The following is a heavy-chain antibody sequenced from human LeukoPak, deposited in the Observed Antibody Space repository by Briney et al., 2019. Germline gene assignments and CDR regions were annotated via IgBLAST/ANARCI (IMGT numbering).Heavy chain of an antibody. V-gene: IGHV4-30-4*01. CDR2: IYYSGST. CDR3: ASYSNYGSSYYFDY. J-gene: IGHJ4*02. Sequence: SQTLSLTCTVSGGSISRGDYYWSWIRQPPGKGLEWIGYIYYSGSTYYNPSLKSRVTISVDTSKIQFSLKLSSVTAADTAVYYCASYSNYGSSYYFDYWGQGTLVTVSS. D-gene: IGHD4-11*01. CDR1: GGSISRGDYY.